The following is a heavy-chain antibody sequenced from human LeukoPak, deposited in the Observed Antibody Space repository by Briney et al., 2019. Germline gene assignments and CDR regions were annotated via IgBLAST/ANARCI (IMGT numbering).Heavy chain of an antibody. Sequence: ASVKVSCKGSGYTFIDYDINWVRQAPGQGLEWLGWMNPNSGNTGYAQNVQGRVTMTRDISISTAYLELSSLRSEDTADYYCASGIAAAGYNDAFDIWGQGTMVTVSS. CDR2: MNPNSGNT. V-gene: IGHV1-8*01. J-gene: IGHJ3*02. CDR3: ASGIAAAGYNDAFDI. CDR1: GYTFIDYD. D-gene: IGHD6-13*01.